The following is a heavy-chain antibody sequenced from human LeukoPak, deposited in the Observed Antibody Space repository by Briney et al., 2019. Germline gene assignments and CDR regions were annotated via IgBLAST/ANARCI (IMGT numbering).Heavy chain of an antibody. Sequence: SETLSLTCTVSGGSISSYYWSWIRQPPGKGLEWIGYVYYAGSTNYNPSLKSRVTISVDTSKNQFSLKLTSVTAADTAVYYCARGGSWFDPWGQGTLVTVSS. CDR2: VYYAGST. J-gene: IGHJ5*02. CDR3: ARGGSWFDP. CDR1: GGSISSYY. D-gene: IGHD3-10*01. V-gene: IGHV4-59*01.